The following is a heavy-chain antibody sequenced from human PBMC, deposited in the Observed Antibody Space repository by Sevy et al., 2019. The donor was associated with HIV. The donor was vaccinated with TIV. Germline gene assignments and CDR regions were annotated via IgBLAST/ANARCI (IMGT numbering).Heavy chain of an antibody. V-gene: IGHV3-74*01. D-gene: IGHD1-1*01. Sequence: GGFLRLSCAASGFTFSSYWMNWVRQAPGKGLVWISRLSSDGSTTIYADSVKGRFTISRDNAKNTLYLQINSLRAEDTAVTCCTRVHDITWNGHYFDYWGQGTLVTVSS. CDR1: GFTFSSYW. CDR2: LSSDGSTT. J-gene: IGHJ4*02. CDR3: TRVHDITWNGHYFDY.